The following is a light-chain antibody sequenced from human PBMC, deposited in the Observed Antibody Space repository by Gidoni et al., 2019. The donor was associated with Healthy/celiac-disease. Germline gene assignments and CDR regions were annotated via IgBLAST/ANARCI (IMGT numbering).Light chain of an antibody. CDR3: QRYGSSLWS. Sequence: EMVLTQSPGTLSLSPGERATLSCRASQIVSSSYLAWYQQKPGQAPRLLIYGASSRATGIPDRFSGSGSGTDFTLTISRLEPEDFAVYYCQRYGSSLWSFGQGTKVEIK. J-gene: IGKJ1*01. CDR1: QIVSSSY. CDR2: GAS. V-gene: IGKV3-20*01.